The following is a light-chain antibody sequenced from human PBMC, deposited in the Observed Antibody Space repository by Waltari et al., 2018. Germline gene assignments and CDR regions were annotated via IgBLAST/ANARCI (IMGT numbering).Light chain of an antibody. J-gene: IGKJ1*01. CDR3: QQYDTYPWT. V-gene: IGKV1-5*03. CDR1: QSIKIW. CDR2: KAS. Sequence: DIQMTQSPSTLSASVGDRVTITCRASQSIKIWLTWYQQKPGKAPNLLNYKASTLQSGVPSRFSGSGSGTEFALTINSLQPDDFATYYCQQYDTYPWTFGQGTKVEIK.